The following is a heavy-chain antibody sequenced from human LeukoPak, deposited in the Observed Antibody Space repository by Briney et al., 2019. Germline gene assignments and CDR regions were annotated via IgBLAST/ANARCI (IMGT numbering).Heavy chain of an antibody. D-gene: IGHD2-15*01. CDR2: ISAYNGNT. J-gene: IGHJ5*02. CDR1: GYTFTSYG. Sequence: ASVKVSCKASGYTFTSYGISWVRRAPGQGLEWMGWISAYNGNTNYAQKLQGRVTMTTDTSTSTAYMELRSPRSDDTAVYYCARVGVVVVVAATKFGWFDPWGQGTLVTVSS. CDR3: ARVGVVVVVAATKFGWFDP. V-gene: IGHV1-18*01.